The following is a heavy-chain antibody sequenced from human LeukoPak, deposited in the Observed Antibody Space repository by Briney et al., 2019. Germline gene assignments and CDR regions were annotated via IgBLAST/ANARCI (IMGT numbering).Heavy chain of an antibody. V-gene: IGHV4-39*07. CDR2: FYYSGST. CDR1: GGSISSSSYY. CDR3: ARGYCTNAVCSLGPTQA. Sequence: SETLSLTCTVSGGSISSSSYYWGWIRQPPGKGLEYIGSFYYSGSTYYNPSLKSRVTISVDTSKNQFSLKVRSVTAADTAVYYCARGYCTNAVCSLGPTQAWGQGTLVTVSS. D-gene: IGHD2-8*01. J-gene: IGHJ4*02.